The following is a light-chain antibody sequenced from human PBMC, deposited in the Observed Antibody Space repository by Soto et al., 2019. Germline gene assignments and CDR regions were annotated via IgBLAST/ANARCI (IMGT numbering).Light chain of an antibody. J-gene: IGKJ4*01. CDR3: QQTYRTPLT. CDR2: AAS. CDR1: QDITNY. Sequence: DIQMTQSPSSLSASVGDRVTITCQASQDITNYLNWYQQKPGEAPKLLIYAASSLHSGVPSRFSGSGSGTDFTLTISSLHPEDFATYSCQQTYRTPLTFGGGTKVEIK. V-gene: IGKV1-39*01.